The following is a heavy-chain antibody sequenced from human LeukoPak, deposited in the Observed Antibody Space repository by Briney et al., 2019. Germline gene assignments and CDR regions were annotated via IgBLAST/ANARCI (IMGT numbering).Heavy chain of an antibody. Sequence: ASVKVSCKASGYTFTGYYMHWVRQAPGQGVEWMGWINPNSGGTNYAQKLQGRVTMTTDTSTSTAYMELRSLRFDDTAVYYCARDIPYDFWSGRRDFQHWGQGTLVTVSS. D-gene: IGHD3-3*01. CDR2: INPNSGGT. CDR1: GYTFTGYY. J-gene: IGHJ1*01. CDR3: ARDIPYDFWSGRRDFQH. V-gene: IGHV1-2*02.